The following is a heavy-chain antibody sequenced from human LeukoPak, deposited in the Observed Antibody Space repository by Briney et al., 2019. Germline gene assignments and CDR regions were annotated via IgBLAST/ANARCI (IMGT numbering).Heavy chain of an antibody. CDR3: ARRPLAAASMFDP. Sequence: SETLSLTCTISGGSIGSGDYYWSWIRQPPGKGLEWIGYIYYSGSTYYNPSLKSRVTISVDTSKNQFSLKVSSVTAADTAVYYCARRPLAAASMFDPWGQGTLVTVSS. V-gene: IGHV4-30-4*01. J-gene: IGHJ5*02. CDR1: GGSIGSGDYY. D-gene: IGHD6-13*01. CDR2: IYYSGST.